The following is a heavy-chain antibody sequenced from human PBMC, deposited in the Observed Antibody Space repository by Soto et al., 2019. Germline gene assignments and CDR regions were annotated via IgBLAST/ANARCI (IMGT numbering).Heavy chain of an antibody. Sequence: PGGSLRLSCAAAGFTFSSYSMSWVRQAPGKGLEWVSAISGSGGSTYYADSVKGRFTISRDNSKNTLYLQMNSLRAEDTAVYYCAKERDYYYGMDVWGQGTTVTVSS. CDR3: AKERDYYYGMDV. V-gene: IGHV3-23*01. CDR2: ISGSGGST. CDR1: GFTFSSYS. J-gene: IGHJ6*02.